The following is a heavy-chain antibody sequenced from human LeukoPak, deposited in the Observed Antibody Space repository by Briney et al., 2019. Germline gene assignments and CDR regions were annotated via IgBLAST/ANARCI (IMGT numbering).Heavy chain of an antibody. CDR1: GFTFGTFW. CDR3: NVRWGPNFDY. CDR2: ISGDGSTA. Sequence: GGSLRLSCAGSGFTFGTFWMHWVRQAPGKGLAWVSRISGDGSTASYADSVRGPFTISRDNAKNTLYLQMRSLRADDTAIYYCNVRWGPNFDYWGQGSLVSVSP. V-gene: IGHV3-74*01. D-gene: IGHD3-10*01. J-gene: IGHJ4*02.